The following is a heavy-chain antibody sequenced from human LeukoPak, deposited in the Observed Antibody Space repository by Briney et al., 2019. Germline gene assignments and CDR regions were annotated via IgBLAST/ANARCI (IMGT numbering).Heavy chain of an antibody. CDR1: AGFINSSNW. Sequence: SGTLSLTCAVSAGFINSSNWWSWVRQPPGKGLEWIGEIFHTGDANYNPSLKSRVTMSVDKSKNQFSLRLSPVTAADTAMYFCVRDRNSNLRLGFWGQGALVTVSS. CDR2: IFHTGDA. CDR3: VRDRNSNLRLGF. D-gene: IGHD5-12*01. J-gene: IGHJ4*02. V-gene: IGHV4-4*02.